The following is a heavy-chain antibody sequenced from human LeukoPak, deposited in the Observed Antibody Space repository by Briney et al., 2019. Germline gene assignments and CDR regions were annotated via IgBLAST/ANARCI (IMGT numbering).Heavy chain of an antibody. V-gene: IGHV3-30*18. CDR2: ISYDGSNK. CDR1: GFTFSSYG. Sequence: GGSLRLSCAASGFTFSSYGMHWVRQAPGKGLEWVAVISYDGSNKYYADSVKGRFTISRDNSKNTLYLQMNSLRAEDTAVYYCAKTLRYFDWSWPNDAFDIWGQGTMVTVSS. J-gene: IGHJ3*02. CDR3: AKTLRYFDWSWPNDAFDI. D-gene: IGHD3-9*01.